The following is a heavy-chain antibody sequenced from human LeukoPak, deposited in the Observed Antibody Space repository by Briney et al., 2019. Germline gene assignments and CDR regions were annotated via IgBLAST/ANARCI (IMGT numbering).Heavy chain of an antibody. Sequence: GRSLRLSCAASGFAFSSYGMHWVRQAPGKGLEWVAVISYDGSNKYYADSVKGRFTISRDNSKNTLYLQMNSLRAEDTAVYYCARDSDQGNIVVVPAAMTNYFDYWGQGTLVTVSS. CDR2: ISYDGSNK. D-gene: IGHD2-2*01. V-gene: IGHV3-30*03. CDR1: GFAFSSYG. CDR3: ARDSDQGNIVVVPAAMTNYFDY. J-gene: IGHJ4*02.